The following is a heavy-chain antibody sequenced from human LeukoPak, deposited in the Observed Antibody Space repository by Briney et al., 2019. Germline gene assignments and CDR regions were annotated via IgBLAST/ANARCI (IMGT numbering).Heavy chain of an antibody. V-gene: IGHV3-20*04. CDR1: GCTFDDYG. J-gene: IGHJ4*02. D-gene: IGHD3-3*01. CDR2: IKWNGGWT. Sequence: GGALRFSCLASGCTFDDYGMSWVRQAPGKGLEWVSGIKWNGGWTGYADSVKGRFTISRKNAKNSLYLQMNSLRAEDTALYYCARDARITIFGVVIISPFDYWGQGTLVTVSS. CDR3: ARDARITIFGVVIISPFDY.